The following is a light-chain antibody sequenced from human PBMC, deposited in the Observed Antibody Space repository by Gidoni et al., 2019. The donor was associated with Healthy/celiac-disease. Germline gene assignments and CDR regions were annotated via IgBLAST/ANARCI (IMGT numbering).Light chain of an antibody. V-gene: IGLV2-23*01. CDR2: EGS. J-gene: IGLJ1*01. CDR1: SSDVGSYNL. Sequence: QSPLPQPASVSGSPGQSITIPCTGTSSDVGSYNLVSWYQQHPGKAPKLMIYEGSKRPSGVSNRFSGSKSGNTASLTISGLQAEDEADYYCCSYAGSSYVFGTGTKVTVL. CDR3: CSYAGSSYV.